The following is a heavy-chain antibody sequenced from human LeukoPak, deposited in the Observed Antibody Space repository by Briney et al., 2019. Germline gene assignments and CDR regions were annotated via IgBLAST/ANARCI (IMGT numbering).Heavy chain of an antibody. J-gene: IGHJ4*02. V-gene: IGHV3-30*02. CDR2: IRYGGSHK. CDR1: GFTFSSYG. D-gene: IGHD6-19*01. CDR3: AKDLGQWLIRGFDY. Sequence: GGSLRLSCAASGFTFSSYGMHWVRQAPGKGLEXXXFIRYGGSHKYFVDSVKGRFIISRDNSKNTLFLQMNSLRAEDTAVYYCAKDLGQWLIRGFDYWGQGTLVTVSS.